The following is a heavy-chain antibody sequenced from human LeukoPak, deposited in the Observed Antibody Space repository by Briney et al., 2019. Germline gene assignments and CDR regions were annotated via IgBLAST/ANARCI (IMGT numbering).Heavy chain of an antibody. CDR2: IKSDASGT. CDR3: AKDYFGSLEY. V-gene: IGHV3-74*03. Sequence: PGGSLRLSCAASGFDFSVSWMHWVRQAPGKGLVWVSVIKSDASGTVYADSVKGRFTISRDNAKNKVYLQMNSLRDEDTAVYYCAKDYFGSLEYWGQGALVTVSS. J-gene: IGHJ4*02. CDR1: GFDFSVSW. D-gene: IGHD2-21*01.